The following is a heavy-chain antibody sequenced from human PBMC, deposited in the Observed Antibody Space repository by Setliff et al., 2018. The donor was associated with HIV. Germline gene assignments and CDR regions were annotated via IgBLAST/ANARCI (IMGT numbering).Heavy chain of an antibody. V-gene: IGHV4-39*02. CDR2: IYYSGST. J-gene: IGHJ4*02. CDR1: GGSISSSSYY. D-gene: IGHD4-4*01. Sequence: SETLSLTCTVSGGSISSSSYYWIWVRQPPGEGLEWIGNIYYSGSTYYNPSLKSRTTISVNTSQNQFSLKLTSVTAADTAVYYCAREPDSIPYDYWGQGALVTVSS. CDR3: AREPDSIPYDY.